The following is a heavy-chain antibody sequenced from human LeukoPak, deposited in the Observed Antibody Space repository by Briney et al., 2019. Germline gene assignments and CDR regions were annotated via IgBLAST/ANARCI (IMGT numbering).Heavy chain of an antibody. V-gene: IGHV3-49*04. CDR3: ARAAIAAAGTAWFDP. J-gene: IGHJ5*02. D-gene: IGHD6-13*01. Sequence: GGSLRLSCTASGFTFDNYAMGWVRQAPGTGLEWVGFIRSKPYGGTTECAASVKGRFTISRDDSKSIAYLQMNSLRAEDTAVYYCARAAIAAAGTAWFDPWGQGTLVTVSS. CDR1: GFTFDNYA. CDR2: IRSKPYGGTT.